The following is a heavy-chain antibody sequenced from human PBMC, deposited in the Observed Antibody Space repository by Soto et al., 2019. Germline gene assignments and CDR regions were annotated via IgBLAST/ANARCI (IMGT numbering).Heavy chain of an antibody. CDR2: ISWNSGDI. V-gene: IGHV3-9*01. CDR3: AKDNDLDRDGPFDY. D-gene: IGHD2-2*03. CDR1: GFSFDDYG. Sequence: EVQLVESGGGSVQPGRSLRLSCAASGFSFDDYGMHWVRQGPGKGLEWVSGISWNSGDIYYADSVKGRITISRDNAKRSLYLQMTSLRTEDTALYYCAKDNDLDRDGPFDYWGQGILVTVSS. J-gene: IGHJ4*02.